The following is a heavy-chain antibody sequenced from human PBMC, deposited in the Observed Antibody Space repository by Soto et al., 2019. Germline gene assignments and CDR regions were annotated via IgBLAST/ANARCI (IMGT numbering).Heavy chain of an antibody. CDR1: GFTFSSYW. D-gene: IGHD2-2*02. CDR3: LRGYCSSTSCYTNYYYGMDV. J-gene: IGHJ6*02. V-gene: IGHV3-74*01. Sequence: GGSLRLSCAASGFTFSSYWMHWVRQAPGKGLVWVSRINSDGSSTSYADSVKGRFTISRDNAKNTLYLQMNSLRAVDTAVYYCLRGYCSSTSCYTNYYYGMDVWGQGTTVTVSS. CDR2: INSDGSST.